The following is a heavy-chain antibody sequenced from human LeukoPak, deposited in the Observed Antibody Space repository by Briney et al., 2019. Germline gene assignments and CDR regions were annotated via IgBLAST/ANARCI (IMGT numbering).Heavy chain of an antibody. CDR2: IRGTGTTT. D-gene: IGHD6-19*01. V-gene: IGHV3-23*01. J-gene: IGHJ4*02. CDR1: GLTFSSYA. CDR3: AKDYISGWYGNHFDH. Sequence: PGGSLRLSCAASGLTFSSYAMNWVRQAPGKGLEWVSTIRGTGTTTYYADSVKGRFTISRDNSKNTLYLEISSLRVEDTAVYYCAKDYISGWYGNHFDHWGQGTLVTVSP.